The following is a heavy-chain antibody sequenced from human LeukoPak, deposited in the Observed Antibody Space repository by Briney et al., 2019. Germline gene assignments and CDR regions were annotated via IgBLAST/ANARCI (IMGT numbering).Heavy chain of an antibody. V-gene: IGHV3-23*01. CDR3: AKAPNWNDGPLYYFDY. D-gene: IGHD1-1*01. CDR2: ISGSGGST. Sequence: PGGSLRLSCAASGFTFSSYAMSWVRQAPGKGLEWVSAISGSGGSTYYADSVKGRFTISRDNSKNTLYLQMNSPRAEDTAVYYCAKAPNWNDGPLYYFDYWGQGTLVTVSS. J-gene: IGHJ4*02. CDR1: GFTFSSYA.